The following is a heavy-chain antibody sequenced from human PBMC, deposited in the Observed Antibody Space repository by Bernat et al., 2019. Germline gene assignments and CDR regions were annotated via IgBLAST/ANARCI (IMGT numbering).Heavy chain of an antibody. V-gene: IGHV3-66*01. Sequence: EVQLVESGGGLVKPGGSLRLSCAASGFTVSSNYMSWVRQAPGKGLEWVSVIYSGGSTYYADSVKGRFTISRDNSKNTLYLQMNSLRAEDTAVYYCASSYYYDSSGYYGFDYWGQGTLVTVSS. J-gene: IGHJ4*02. CDR2: IYSGGST. CDR1: GFTVSSNY. CDR3: ASSYYYDSSGYYGFDY. D-gene: IGHD3-22*01.